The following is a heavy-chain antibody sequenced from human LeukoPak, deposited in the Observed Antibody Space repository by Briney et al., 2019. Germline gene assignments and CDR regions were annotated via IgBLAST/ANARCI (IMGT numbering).Heavy chain of an antibody. J-gene: IGHJ6*03. V-gene: IGHV3-21*01. CDR2: ISSSSSYI. Sequence: PGGSLRLSCAASRFTLSSYSMNWVRQAPGKGLEWVSSISSSSSYIYYADSVKGRFTISRDNAKNSLYLQMNSLRAEDTAVYYCARDPGYCSGGSCQYYYYYYMDVWGKGTTVTVSS. D-gene: IGHD2-15*01. CDR3: ARDPGYCSGGSCQYYYYYYMDV. CDR1: RFTLSSYS.